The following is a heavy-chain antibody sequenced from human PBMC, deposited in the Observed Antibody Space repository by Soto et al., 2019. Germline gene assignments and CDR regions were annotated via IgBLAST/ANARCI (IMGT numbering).Heavy chain of an antibody. CDR2: ISGSGDST. V-gene: IGHV3-23*01. J-gene: IGHJ6*02. D-gene: IGHD2-2*02. Sequence: PGGSLRLSCVASGFTFSSYAMTWVRQAPGKGLEWVSGISGSGDSTYYADSVKGRFTISRDNSKNTLHLQMNSLRVEDTAVYYCAQQRYCSTTRCYTPSLYYGIDVWGQGITVTVSS. CDR1: GFTFSSYA. CDR3: AQQRYCSTTRCYTPSLYYGIDV.